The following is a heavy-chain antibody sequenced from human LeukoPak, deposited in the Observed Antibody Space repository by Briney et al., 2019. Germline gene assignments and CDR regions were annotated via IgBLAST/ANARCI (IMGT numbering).Heavy chain of an antibody. D-gene: IGHD1-7*01. V-gene: IGHV3-23*01. Sequence: PGGSLRLSCAASGFTFSSSAMSWVRQAPGKGLYWVSDISGSGTGTYYADSVKGRFTISRDNSKNTLYLQMNSLRAEDTAVYYCAKEGGTGTRFDYWGQGTLVTVSS. CDR1: GFTFSSSA. CDR2: ISGSGTGT. CDR3: AKEGGTGTRFDY. J-gene: IGHJ4*02.